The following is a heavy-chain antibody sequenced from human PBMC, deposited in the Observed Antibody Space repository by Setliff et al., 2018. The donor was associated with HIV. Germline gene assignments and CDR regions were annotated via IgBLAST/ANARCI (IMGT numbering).Heavy chain of an antibody. CDR3: ARDHPYFCSSTSCSFLDY. CDR2: MNPSGGST. J-gene: IGHJ4*02. Sequence: ASVKVSCKSSEYTFTNYYIHWVRQGPGQGLEWVGIMNPSGGSTTYAQKFQDRVTMTRDTSTSTGYMELRSLRSDDTAVYYCARDHPYFCSSTSCSFLDYWGQGTLVTVSS. CDR1: EYTFTNYY. D-gene: IGHD2-2*01. V-gene: IGHV1-46*01.